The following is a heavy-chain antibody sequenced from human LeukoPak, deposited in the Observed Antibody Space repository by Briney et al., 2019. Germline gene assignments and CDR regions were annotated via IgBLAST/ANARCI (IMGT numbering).Heavy chain of an antibody. V-gene: IGHV3-7*01. Sequence: GGSLRLSCAASGFTFSSYWMSWVRQAPGKGLEWVANIKQDGSEKYYVDSVKGRFTISRDNAKNSLYLQMNSLRAEDTAVYYCARDPPASNNWFDPWGQGTLVTVSS. CDR1: GFTFSSYW. D-gene: IGHD6-13*01. CDR2: IKQDGSEK. CDR3: ARDPPASNNWFDP. J-gene: IGHJ5*02.